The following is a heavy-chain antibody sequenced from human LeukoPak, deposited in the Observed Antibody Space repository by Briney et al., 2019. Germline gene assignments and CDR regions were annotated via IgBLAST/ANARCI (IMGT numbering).Heavy chain of an antibody. J-gene: IGHJ6*03. Sequence: SETLSLTCAVSGYSISSGYYWGWFRQPPGKGLEWIGCMYHSGSTYYNPSLKSRVTISVDTSKNQFSLKLSSVTAADTAVYYCARQGGSGSPYYYYYMDVWGKGTTVTASS. CDR1: GYSISSGYY. CDR3: ARQGGSGSPYYYYYMDV. V-gene: IGHV4-38-2*01. CDR2: MYHSGST. D-gene: IGHD6-13*01.